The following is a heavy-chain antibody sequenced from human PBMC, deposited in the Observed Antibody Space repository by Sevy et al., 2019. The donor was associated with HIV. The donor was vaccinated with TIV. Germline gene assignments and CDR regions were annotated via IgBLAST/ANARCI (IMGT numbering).Heavy chain of an antibody. CDR1: GDSVSGHSAA. CDR2: TYYRSKWYT. Sequence: SQTLSLTCAISGDSVSGHSAAWNWIRQSPSRGLEWLGRTYYRSKWYTDFAVSMKSRITINPDTSKNQFSLHLNSVTPEDTAMYYCARGGSAVTGTTFVLAFDIWGQRTMVTVSS. D-gene: IGHD1-20*01. J-gene: IGHJ3*02. CDR3: ARGGSAVTGTTFVLAFDI. V-gene: IGHV6-1*01.